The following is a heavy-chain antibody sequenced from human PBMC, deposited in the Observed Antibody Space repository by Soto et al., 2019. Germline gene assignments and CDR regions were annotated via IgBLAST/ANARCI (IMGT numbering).Heavy chain of an antibody. CDR2: IIPIFGTA. V-gene: IGHV1-69*12. CDR3: ARDRGPSSGYYPYWFDP. Sequence: QVQLVQSGAEEKKPGSSVKVSCKASGGTFSSYAISWVRQAPGQGLEWMGEIIPIFGTANSAQKFQGRVTITADESTSTAYMELSSLRSEYTAVYFCARDRGPSSGYYPYWFDPWGQGTLGTVAS. D-gene: IGHD3-22*01. J-gene: IGHJ5*02. CDR1: GGTFSSYA.